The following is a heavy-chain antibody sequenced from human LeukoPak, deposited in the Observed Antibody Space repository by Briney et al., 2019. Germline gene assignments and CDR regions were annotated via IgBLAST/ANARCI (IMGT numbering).Heavy chain of an antibody. CDR2: IIPIFGTA. CDR3: ARGYCSSTSCYTKRGYYYYYMDV. V-gene: IGHV1-69*05. CDR1: GGTFSSYA. D-gene: IGHD2-2*01. Sequence: ASVKVSCKASGGTFSSYAISWVRQAPGQGLEWMGGIIPIFGTANYAQKFQGRVTITTDESTSTAYMELSSLRSEDTAVHYCARGYCSSTSCYTKRGYYYYYMDVWGKGTTVTVSS. J-gene: IGHJ6*03.